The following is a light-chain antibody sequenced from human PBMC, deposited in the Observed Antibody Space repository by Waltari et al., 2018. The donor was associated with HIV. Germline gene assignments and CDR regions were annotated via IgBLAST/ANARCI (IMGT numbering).Light chain of an antibody. J-gene: IGLJ3*02. CDR2: EVS. CDR1: ISDFGFDNY. V-gene: IGLV2-14*03. CDR3: TSYTTSDTLR. Sequence: QSVLTQPASVSGSPGQSVTISCTGTISDFGFDNYVSCYQQYPGKAPPLIIYEVSSRPSGVSDRFSGSKSGNTASLTISGLQNEDEADYFCTSYTTSDTLRFGGGTKVTVL.